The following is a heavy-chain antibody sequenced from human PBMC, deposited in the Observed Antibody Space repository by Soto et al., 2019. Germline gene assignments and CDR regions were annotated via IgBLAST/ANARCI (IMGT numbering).Heavy chain of an antibody. CDR3: ARGGGIGGYDFSPDSIIDY. CDR1: GFTFSSYG. J-gene: IGHJ4*02. V-gene: IGHV3-33*01. Sequence: GGSLRLSCAASGFTFSSYGMHWVRQAPGKGLGWVAVIWYDGSNKYYADSVKGRFTISRDNSKNTLYLQMNSLRAEDTAVYYCARGGGIGGYDFSPDSIIDYWGQGTLVTVSS. D-gene: IGHD5-12*01. CDR2: IWYDGSNK.